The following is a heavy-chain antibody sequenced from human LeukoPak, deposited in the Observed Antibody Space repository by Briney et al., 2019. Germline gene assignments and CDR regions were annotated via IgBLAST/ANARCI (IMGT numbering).Heavy chain of an antibody. Sequence: KPGGSLRLSCEASGFTFSDYYLSWIRQAPGKGLEWISYISGSSSHINYADSVKGRFTISRDNSKNTLYLQMNSLRAEDTAVYYCARAPNLYVDTAMVWGQGTLVTVSS. CDR2: ISGSSSHI. J-gene: IGHJ4*02. CDR1: GFTFSDYY. D-gene: IGHD5-18*01. V-gene: IGHV3-11*03. CDR3: ARAPNLYVDTAMV.